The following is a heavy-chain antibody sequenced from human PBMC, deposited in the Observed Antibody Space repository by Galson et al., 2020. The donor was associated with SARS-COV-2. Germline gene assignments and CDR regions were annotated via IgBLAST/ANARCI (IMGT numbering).Heavy chain of an antibody. CDR3: ARDPAPYGSSWAGGSDY. Sequence: GGSLRLSCVASGFTFSTYGMHWVRQTPGKRLEWVAVMSHDGRTNYYADSVKGRFTISRDDSKSTLYLQLNSLRAEDTAVYYCARDPAPYGSSWAGGSDYWCQGTLVSVSS. CDR1: GFTFSTYG. J-gene: IGHJ4*02. CDR2: MSHDGRTN. V-gene: IGHV3-30*03. D-gene: IGHD6-13*01.